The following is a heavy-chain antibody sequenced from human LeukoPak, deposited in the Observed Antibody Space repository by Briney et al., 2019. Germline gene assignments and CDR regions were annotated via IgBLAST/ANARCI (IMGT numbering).Heavy chain of an antibody. D-gene: IGHD1-14*01. CDR3: ARAISGSITAGSV. J-gene: IGHJ4*02. CDR1: GGSISGFY. CDR2: ISTSGTT. V-gene: IGHV4-4*07. Sequence: SETLSLTCTVSGGSISGFYWSWIRQPAGKGLEWIGRISTSGTTNYNPSLRSRVTISVDTSKNQFSLRLSSVTAADTAVYYCARAISGSITAGSVWGQGTLVTVSS.